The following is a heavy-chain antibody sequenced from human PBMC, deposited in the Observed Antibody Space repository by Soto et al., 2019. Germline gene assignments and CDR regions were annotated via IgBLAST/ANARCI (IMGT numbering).Heavy chain of an antibody. J-gene: IGHJ6*02. CDR3: AGQTADSSGYYSADV. CDR1: GYSISSGYY. Sequence: PSETLSLSCAVSGYSISSGYYWGWIRQPPGKGLEWIGSIYHSGSTYYNPSLKSRVTISVDTSKNQFSLKLSSVTAADTAVYYCAGQTADSSGYYSADVWGQGTTVTVSS. D-gene: IGHD3-22*01. CDR2: IYHSGST. V-gene: IGHV4-38-2*01.